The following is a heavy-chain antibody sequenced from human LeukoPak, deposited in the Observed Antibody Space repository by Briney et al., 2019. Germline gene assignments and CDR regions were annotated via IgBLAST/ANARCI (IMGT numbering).Heavy chain of an antibody. CDR2: ISVSGGVR. V-gene: IGHV3-48*01. D-gene: IGHD2/OR15-2a*01. J-gene: IGHJ4*02. Sequence: PGGSLRLSCVASRYPFSSYSMNWIRQAPGKGLEWVSYISVSGGVRSYADSVKGRLTISRDNSKNTLYLQMNSLRAEDTAVYYCAREGPRGNSQFDYWGQGTLVTVSS. CDR3: AREGPRGNSQFDY. CDR1: RYPFSSYS.